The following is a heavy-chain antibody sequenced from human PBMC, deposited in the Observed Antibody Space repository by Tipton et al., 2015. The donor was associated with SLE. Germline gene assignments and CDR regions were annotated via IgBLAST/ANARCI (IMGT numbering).Heavy chain of an antibody. Sequence: TLSLTCTVSGGSIISTQYFWGWIRQPPGKGLEWIASIYSRGSTYYNPSLKSRVTTSVDTSKNQFSLKLTSVTAADTAVYYCAREGSSGYYLGNWRQETLVTVSS. D-gene: IGHD6-13*01. CDR2: IYSRGST. CDR1: GGSIISTQYF. V-gene: IGHV4-39*07. J-gene: IGHJ4*02. CDR3: AREGSSGYYLGN.